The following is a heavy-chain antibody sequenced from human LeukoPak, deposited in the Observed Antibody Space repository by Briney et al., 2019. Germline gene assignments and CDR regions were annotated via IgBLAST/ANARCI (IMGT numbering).Heavy chain of an antibody. D-gene: IGHD3-22*01. V-gene: IGHV3-48*03. J-gene: IGHJ4*02. CDR1: GFTFGSYE. CDR2: ISSSGSAI. Sequence: PGGSLRLSGAVSGFTFGSYEMNWVRQAPGKGLEWVSYISSSGSAIYYADSVKGRFTISRDNAKNSLYLQMNSLRAEDTAVYYCARANYYDTSGFDYWGQGTLVTVSS. CDR3: ARANYYDTSGFDY.